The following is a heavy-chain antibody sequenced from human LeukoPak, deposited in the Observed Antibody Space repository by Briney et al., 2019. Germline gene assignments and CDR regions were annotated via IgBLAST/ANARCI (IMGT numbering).Heavy chain of an antibody. CDR1: GYTFTSYG. Sequence: GSVKVSCKASGYTFTSYGISWVRQAPGQGLEWMGWISAYNGNTNYAQKLQGRVTMTPDTSTSTAYMELRSLRSDDTAVYYCAIPLLWFGELLPLGYWGQGTLVTVSS. J-gene: IGHJ4*02. CDR3: AIPLLWFGELLPLGY. V-gene: IGHV1-18*01. CDR2: ISAYNGNT. D-gene: IGHD3-10*01.